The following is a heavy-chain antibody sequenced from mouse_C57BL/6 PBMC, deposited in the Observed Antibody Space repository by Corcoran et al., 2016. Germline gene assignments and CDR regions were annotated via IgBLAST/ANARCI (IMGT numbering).Heavy chain of an antibody. J-gene: IGHJ4*01. D-gene: IGHD2-5*01. CDR3: AREDYSNYGGDYAMDY. V-gene: IGHV14-3*01. Sequence: EVQLQQSVAELVRPGASVKLSCTASGFNIKNTYMHWVKQRPEQGLEWIGRIDPANGNTKYAPKFQGKTTITADTSSNTAYLQLSSLTSEDTAIYYCAREDYSNYGGDYAMDYWGQGTSVTVSS. CDR1: GFNIKNTY. CDR2: IDPANGNT.